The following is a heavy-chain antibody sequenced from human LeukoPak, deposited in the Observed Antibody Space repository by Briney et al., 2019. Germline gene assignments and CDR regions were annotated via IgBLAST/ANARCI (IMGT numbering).Heavy chain of an antibody. J-gene: IGHJ6*03. CDR3: ARVLRDDFWSGYFHPYFYYYYMDV. Sequence: GGSLRLSCAASGFTFSSYSMNWVRQAPGKGLEWVSSISSSSSYIYYADSVKGRFTISRDNAKNSLYLQMNSLRAEDTAVYYCARVLRDDFWSGYFHPYFYYYYMDVRGKGTTVTVSS. D-gene: IGHD3-3*01. CDR1: GFTFSSYS. CDR2: ISSSSSYI. V-gene: IGHV3-21*01.